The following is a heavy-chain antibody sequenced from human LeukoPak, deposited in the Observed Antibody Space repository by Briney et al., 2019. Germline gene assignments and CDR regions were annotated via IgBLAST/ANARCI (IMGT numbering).Heavy chain of an antibody. CDR2: IKQDGVEK. Sequence: GGSLRLSCAASGFTISDYWMTWVRQAPGKGLEWVANIKQDGVEKSYVDSVKGRFTISRDNANNSIFLQMNSLRVEDTAIYYCVRDGGTDWYDPWGQGTLASVSS. CDR1: GFTISDYW. V-gene: IGHV3-7*01. D-gene: IGHD3-16*01. CDR3: VRDGGTDWYDP. J-gene: IGHJ5*02.